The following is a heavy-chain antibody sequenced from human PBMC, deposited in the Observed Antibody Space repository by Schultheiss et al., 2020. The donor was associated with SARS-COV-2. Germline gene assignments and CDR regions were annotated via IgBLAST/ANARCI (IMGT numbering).Heavy chain of an antibody. V-gene: IGHV4-61*08. Sequence: SETLSLTCAVSGGSISSGGYSWSWIRQPPGKGLEWIGYIYYSGSTNYNPSLKSRVTISVDTSKNQFSLKLSSVTAADTAVYYCARGEWELLGEVDYWGQGTLVTVSS. CDR3: ARGEWELLGEVDY. CDR1: GGSISSGGYS. CDR2: IYYSGST. J-gene: IGHJ4*02. D-gene: IGHD1-26*01.